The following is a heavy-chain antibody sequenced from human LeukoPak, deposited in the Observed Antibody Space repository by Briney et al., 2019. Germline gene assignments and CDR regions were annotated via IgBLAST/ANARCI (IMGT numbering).Heavy chain of an antibody. D-gene: IGHD3-10*01. CDR1: GGSFSGYY. V-gene: IGHV4-34*01. CDR3: ARGLGTFDP. J-gene: IGHJ5*02. CDR2: INHSGST. Sequence: SETLSLTCAVYGGSFSGYYWSWIRQPPGKGLEWIGEINHSGSTNYNPSLKSRVTIPVDTSKNQFSLKLSSVTAADTAVYYCARGLGTFDPWGQGTLVTVSS.